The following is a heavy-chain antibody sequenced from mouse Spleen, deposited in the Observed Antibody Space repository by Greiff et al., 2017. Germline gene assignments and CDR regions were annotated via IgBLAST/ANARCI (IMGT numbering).Heavy chain of an antibody. CDR1: GFTFSSYA. D-gene: IGHD2-4*01. Sequence: EVKLVESGGGLVKLGGSLKLSCAASGFTFSSYAMSWVRQTPEKRLEWVATISSGGGNTYYPDSVKGRFTISRDNAKNTLYLQMSSLKSEDTAMYYCARRDDYAFAYWGQGTLVTVSA. J-gene: IGHJ3*01. CDR2: ISSGGGNT. V-gene: IGHV5-9*04. CDR3: ARRDDYAFAY.